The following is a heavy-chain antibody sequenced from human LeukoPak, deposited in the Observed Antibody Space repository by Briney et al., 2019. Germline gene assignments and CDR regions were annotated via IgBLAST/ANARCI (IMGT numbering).Heavy chain of an antibody. D-gene: IGHD1-26*01. J-gene: IGHJ4*02. V-gene: IGHV1-24*01. Sequence: ASVKVSCKVSGYTLAELSMHWVRQAPGKGLEWMGGFDPEDGETIYAQKFQGRVTMSEDTSTDTAYMELSRLRSDDTAVYYCARDELLGLAYFDYWGQGTLVTVSS. CDR2: FDPEDGET. CDR3: ARDELLGLAYFDY. CDR1: GYTLAELS.